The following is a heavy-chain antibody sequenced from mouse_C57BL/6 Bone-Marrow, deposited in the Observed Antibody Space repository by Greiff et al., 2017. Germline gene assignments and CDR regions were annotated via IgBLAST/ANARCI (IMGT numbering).Heavy chain of an antibody. CDR3: ARRIGKGGYFDY. V-gene: IGHV1-66*01. D-gene: IGHD2-14*01. CDR1: GYSFTSYY. J-gene: IGHJ2*01. Sequence: QVQLQQSGPELVKPGASVKISCKASGYSFTSYYIHWVKQRPGQGLEWIGWIYPGSGNTKYNEKFKGKATLTADTSSSTAYMQLSSLTSEDSAVYYCARRIGKGGYFDYWGQGTTLTVSS. CDR2: IYPGSGNT.